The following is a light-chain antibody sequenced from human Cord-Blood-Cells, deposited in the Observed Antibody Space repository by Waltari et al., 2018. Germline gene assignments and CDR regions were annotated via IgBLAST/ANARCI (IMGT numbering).Light chain of an antibody. CDR3: QQYGSSPLYT. CDR1: QSVSSSY. J-gene: IGKJ2*01. Sequence: EIVLTQSPGTLSLSPGERANTSCRASQSVSSSYLAWYQQKPGQATRLLIYGASSRATGIPDRFSGSGSGTDFTLTISRLEPEDFAVYYCQQYGSSPLYTFGQGTKLEIK. CDR2: GAS. V-gene: IGKV3-20*01.